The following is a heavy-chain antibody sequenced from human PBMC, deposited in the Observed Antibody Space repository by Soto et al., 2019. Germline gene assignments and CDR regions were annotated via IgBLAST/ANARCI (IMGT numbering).Heavy chain of an antibody. D-gene: IGHD6-13*01. V-gene: IGHV3-33*01. CDR2: IWYDGSNK. J-gene: IGHJ4*02. Sequence: GGSLRLSCAASGFTFSSYGMHWVRQAPGKGLEWVAVIWYDGSNKYYADSVKGRFTISRDNSKNTLYLQMNSLRAEDTAVYYCARGYSSSWYDYWGQGTLVTVSS. CDR1: GFTFSSYG. CDR3: ARGYSSSWYDY.